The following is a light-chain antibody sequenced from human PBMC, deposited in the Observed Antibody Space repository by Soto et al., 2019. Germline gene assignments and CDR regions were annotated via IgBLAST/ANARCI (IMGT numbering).Light chain of an antibody. Sequence: QSVLTQPPPVSGAPGQRVTISCTGSSSNIGAGYDVHWYQQLPGTAPKLLIYGNSNRPSGVPDRFSGSKSGTSASLAITGLQAEDEADYYCQSYDISLSGVVFGGGTKVTVL. V-gene: IGLV1-40*01. CDR1: SSNIGAGYD. CDR2: GNS. CDR3: QSYDISLSGVV. J-gene: IGLJ2*01.